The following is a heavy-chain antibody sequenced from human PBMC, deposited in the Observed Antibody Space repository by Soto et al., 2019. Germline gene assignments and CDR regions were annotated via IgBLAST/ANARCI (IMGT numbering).Heavy chain of an antibody. CDR3: ARDAAVAGNSYGLDV. J-gene: IGHJ6*02. V-gene: IGHV1-18*04. D-gene: IGHD6-19*01. CDR1: GLTFNSYG. Sequence: QVQVVQSGAEVKKPGASVKVSCKASGLTFNSYGISWVRQVPGQGLEWMGWISGYNGNTNYAQSLQDRVTMTTDTSARTAYMELRSLTSDDTAVYYRARDAAVAGNSYGLDVWGQGTTVTVSS. CDR2: ISGYNGNT.